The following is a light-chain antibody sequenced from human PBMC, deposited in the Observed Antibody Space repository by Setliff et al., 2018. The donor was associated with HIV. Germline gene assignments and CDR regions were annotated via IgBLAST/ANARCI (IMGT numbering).Light chain of an antibody. CDR2: EVS. V-gene: IGLV2-14*01. J-gene: IGLJ1*01. CDR1: SSDVGGYPY. CDR3: SSYTSSSTLV. Sequence: QSALTQPASVSGSPGQSVTISCTGTSSDVGGYPYVSWYQQYPGKVPKLMIYEVSNRPSGVSNRFSGSKSANMASLTISGLHAEDEADYYCSSYTSSSTLVFGTGTKVTVL.